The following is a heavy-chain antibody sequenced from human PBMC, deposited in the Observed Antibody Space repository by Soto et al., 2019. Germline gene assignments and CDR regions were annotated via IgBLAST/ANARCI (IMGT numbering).Heavy chain of an antibody. CDR3: AKAFSYSGSYSQFDY. Sequence: GGSLRLSCAASGFTFSSYAMSWVRQAPGKGLEWVSAISGSGGSTYYADSVKGRFTISRDNSKNTLYLQMNSLRAEDTAVYYCAKAFSYSGSYSQFDYWGQGTLVTVSS. CDR2: ISGSGGST. V-gene: IGHV3-23*01. CDR1: GFTFSSYA. D-gene: IGHD1-26*01. J-gene: IGHJ4*02.